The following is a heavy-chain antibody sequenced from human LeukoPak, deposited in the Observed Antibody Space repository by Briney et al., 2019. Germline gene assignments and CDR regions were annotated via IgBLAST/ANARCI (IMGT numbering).Heavy chain of an antibody. CDR2: ISSSSSYI. D-gene: IGHD2-2*01. Sequence: GGSLRLSCAASGFTFSSYSMNWVRQAPGKGLEWASSISSSSSYIYYADSVKGRFTISRDNAKNSLYLQMNSLRAEDTAVYYCARDPVYCSSTSCSYGMDVWGQGTTVTVSS. V-gene: IGHV3-21*01. CDR3: ARDPVYCSSTSCSYGMDV. CDR1: GFTFSSYS. J-gene: IGHJ6*02.